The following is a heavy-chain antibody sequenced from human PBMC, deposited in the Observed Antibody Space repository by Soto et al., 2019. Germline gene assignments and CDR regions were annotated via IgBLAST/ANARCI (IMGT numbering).Heavy chain of an antibody. J-gene: IGHJ6*02. D-gene: IGHD6-25*01. Sequence: PSETLSLTCAVYGGSFSCYYWSWIRQPPGKGLEWMGEINHSGSTNYNPSLKSRVTISVDTSKNQFSLKLSSVTAADTAVYYCALRGRLYYYYGMDVWGQGTTVTVSS. CDR1: GGSFSCYY. CDR2: INHSGST. CDR3: ALRGRLYYYYGMDV. V-gene: IGHV4-34*01.